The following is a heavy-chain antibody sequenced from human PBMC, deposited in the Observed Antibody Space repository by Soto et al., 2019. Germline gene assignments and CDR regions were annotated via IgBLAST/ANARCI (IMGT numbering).Heavy chain of an antibody. D-gene: IGHD6-13*01. J-gene: IGHJ6*03. CDR1: GGSISSYD. CDR2: VYYSGPT. Sequence: QVQLQESGPGLVKPSETPSLTCTVSGGSISSYDWSWIRQPPGNGLEWIGCVYYSGPTNYNPSLKGRVTISDGTSKHQFSLKLSSVTAADTAVYYYARLQLVSGGLAHYYCYMDVWGKGTTVTVSS. V-gene: IGHV4-59*08. CDR3: ARLQLVSGGLAHYYCYMDV.